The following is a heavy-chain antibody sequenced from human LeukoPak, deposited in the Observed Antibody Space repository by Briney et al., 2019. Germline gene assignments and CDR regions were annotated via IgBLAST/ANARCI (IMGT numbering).Heavy chain of an antibody. V-gene: IGHV5-51*01. Sequence: GESLKISCKGSGYSFTSYWIGWVRQMPGKGLEWMGIIYPGDSDTRYSPSFQGQVTISADKSISTAYLQWSSLKASDTAMYYCARKCYYDSSGYYSNDAFDIWGQGIMVTVSS. J-gene: IGHJ3*02. CDR3: ARKCYYDSSGYYSNDAFDI. D-gene: IGHD3-22*01. CDR2: IYPGDSDT. CDR1: GYSFTSYW.